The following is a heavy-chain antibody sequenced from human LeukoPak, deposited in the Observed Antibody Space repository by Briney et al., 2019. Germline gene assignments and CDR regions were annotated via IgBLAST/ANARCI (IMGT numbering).Heavy chain of an antibody. Sequence: PSETLSLTCTVSGGSISSGSYYWSWIRQPAGKGLEWIGRIYTSGSTNYNPSLKSRVTISVDTSKNQFSLKLSSVTAADTAVYYCARHAKVAEGAFDIWGQGTMVTVSS. V-gene: IGHV4-61*02. J-gene: IGHJ3*02. CDR1: GGSISSGSYY. CDR3: ARHAKVAEGAFDI. CDR2: IYTSGST. D-gene: IGHD6-19*01.